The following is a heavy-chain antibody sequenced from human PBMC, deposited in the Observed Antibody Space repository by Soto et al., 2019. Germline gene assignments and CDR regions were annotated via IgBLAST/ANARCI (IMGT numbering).Heavy chain of an antibody. V-gene: IGHV1-69*13. CDR3: ARGGSYDAFDV. Sequence: SVNVSCKASGGTFSSYAISWVRQAPGQGLEWMGGIITIFGTANYAQKSQGRVTITADESTSTAYMELSSLRSEDTAVYYCARGGSYDAFDVWGQGTMVTVSS. D-gene: IGHD1-26*01. J-gene: IGHJ3*01. CDR2: IITIFGTA. CDR1: GGTFSSYA.